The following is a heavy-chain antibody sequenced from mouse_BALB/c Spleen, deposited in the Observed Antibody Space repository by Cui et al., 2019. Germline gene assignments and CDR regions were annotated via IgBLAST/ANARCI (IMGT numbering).Heavy chain of an antibody. CDR1: GYTFTSYW. V-gene: IGHV1-72*01. CDR2: IDPNSGGT. CDR3: ARYDYYGSTYFDY. J-gene: IGHJ2*01. Sequence: VELQQPGAELMKPCASVTLSCKASGYTFTSYWMHWVKQRPGRGLEWIGRIDPNSGGTKYNEKFKNKATLTVDKPSSTAYMQLSSLTSEDSAVYYCARYDYYGSTYFDYWGQGTTLTVSS. D-gene: IGHD1-1*01.